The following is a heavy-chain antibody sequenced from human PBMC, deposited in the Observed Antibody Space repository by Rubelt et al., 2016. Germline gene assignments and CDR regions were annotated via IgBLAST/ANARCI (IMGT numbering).Heavy chain of an antibody. CDR1: GGTFSSYA. D-gene: IGHD6-6*01. CDR3: ATTIAIRPYYFDY. J-gene: IGHJ4*02. CDR2: IIPVFGTA. Sequence: QVQLVQSGAEVKKPGSSVKVSCKASGGTFSSYAISWVRQAPGQGLEWMGGIIPVFGTANYAQKFQGRITITADESTSTAYMALSSLRSEDTAVYYCATTIAIRPYYFDYWGQGTLVTVSS. V-gene: IGHV1-69*01.